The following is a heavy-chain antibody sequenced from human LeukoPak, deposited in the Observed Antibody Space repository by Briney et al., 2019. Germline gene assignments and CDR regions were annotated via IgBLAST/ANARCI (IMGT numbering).Heavy chain of an antibody. CDR1: GFTVSSNY. J-gene: IGHJ6*02. CDR3: ARTVTFDGMDV. D-gene: IGHD4-17*01. CDR2: IYSGGSI. V-gene: IGHV3-66*01. Sequence: PGGSLRLSCAASGFTVSSNYMSWVRQAPGKGLGWVSVIYSGGSIYHADSVKGRFTISRDNSKNTLYLQMNSLRAEDTAVYYCARTVTFDGMDVWGQGTTVTVSS.